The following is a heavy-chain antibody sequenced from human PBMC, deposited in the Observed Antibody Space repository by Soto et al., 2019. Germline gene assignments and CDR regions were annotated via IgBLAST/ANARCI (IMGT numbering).Heavy chain of an antibody. CDR3: ARDTADEQQLALDY. D-gene: IGHD6-13*01. CDR1: GYTFTSYG. CDR2: ISAYNGNT. Sequence: WASVKVSCKASGYTFTSYGISWVRQAPGQGLEWMGWISAYNGNTNYAQKLQGRVTMTTDTSTSTAYMELRSLRSDDTAVYYCARDTADEQQLALDYWGQGTLVTVSS. J-gene: IGHJ4*02. V-gene: IGHV1-18*04.